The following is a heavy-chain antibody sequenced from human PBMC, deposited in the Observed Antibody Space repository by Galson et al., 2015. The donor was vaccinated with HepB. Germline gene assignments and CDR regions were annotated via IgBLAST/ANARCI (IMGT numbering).Heavy chain of an antibody. Sequence: SLRLSCAASGFTFSSDGMNWVRQAPGKGLEWVSYISNTGSTIYYADSVRGRFTISRDNAKNSLYLQMNSLRAEDTAVYYCARDTDGFDYWGQGILVTVSS. CDR2: ISNTGSTI. CDR1: GFTFSSDG. V-gene: IGHV3-48*04. CDR3: ARDTDGFDY. J-gene: IGHJ4*02.